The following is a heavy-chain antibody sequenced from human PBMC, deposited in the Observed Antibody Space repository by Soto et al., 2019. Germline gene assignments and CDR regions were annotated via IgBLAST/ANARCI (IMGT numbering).Heavy chain of an antibody. Sequence: QVQLQQWGAGLLKPSETLSLTCAVYGGSFSGYYWSWIRQPPGKGLEWIGEINHSGSTNYNPSLNNRVTISVDTSMNQFSLKLGSVTAADTAVYYCARGGGWGLGYCSSTSCPLSYDYYYMDVWGKGTTVTVSS. CDR1: GGSFSGYY. D-gene: IGHD2-2*01. J-gene: IGHJ6*03. V-gene: IGHV4-34*01. CDR3: ARGGGWGLGYCSSTSCPLSYDYYYMDV. CDR2: INHSGST.